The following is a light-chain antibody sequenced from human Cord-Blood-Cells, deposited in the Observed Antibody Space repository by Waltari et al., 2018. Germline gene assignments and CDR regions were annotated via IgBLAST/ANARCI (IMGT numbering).Light chain of an antibody. CDR2: EVS. CDR1: SSDVGGYNY. J-gene: IGLJ1*01. V-gene: IGLV2-8*01. Sequence: QSALTQPPSASGSPGQSVTISCTGTSSDVGGYNYVSWYQQHPGKAPKLMIYEVSNRPAGVPDRFSDSNSGNTASLTVSGLQAEDEADYYCSSYAGSNNFVFGTGTKVTVL. CDR3: SSYAGSNNFV.